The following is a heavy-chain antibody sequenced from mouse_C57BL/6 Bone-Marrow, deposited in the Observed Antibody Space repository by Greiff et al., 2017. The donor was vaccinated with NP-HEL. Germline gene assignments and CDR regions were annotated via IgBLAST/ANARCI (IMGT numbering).Heavy chain of an antibody. CDR3: ARGGVYYDYDRYFDY. J-gene: IGHJ2*01. Sequence: VQLQQSGAELVKPGASVKMSCKASGYTFTSYWITWVKQRPGQGLEWIGDIYPGSGSTNYNEKFKSKATLTVDTSSSTAYMQLSSLTSEDSAVYYCARGGVYYDYDRYFDYWGQGTTLTVSS. CDR2: IYPGSGST. D-gene: IGHD2-4*01. V-gene: IGHV1-55*01. CDR1: GYTFTSYW.